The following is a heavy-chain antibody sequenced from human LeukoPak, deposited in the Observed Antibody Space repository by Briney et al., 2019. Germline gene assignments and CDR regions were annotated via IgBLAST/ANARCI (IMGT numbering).Heavy chain of an antibody. D-gene: IGHD1-26*01. CDR3: AKDVGKWESLHFFDY. CDR2: ISGSGAST. Sequence: GGSLRLSCLTSGFTLSTNAMSWVRQAPGKGLEWISGISGSGASTYYADSVKGRFTISRDDSRNTLYLQMNSLGGDDTAVYYCAKDVGKWESLHFFDYWGREPWSPSPQ. CDR1: GFTLSTNA. V-gene: IGHV3-23*01. J-gene: IGHJ4*02.